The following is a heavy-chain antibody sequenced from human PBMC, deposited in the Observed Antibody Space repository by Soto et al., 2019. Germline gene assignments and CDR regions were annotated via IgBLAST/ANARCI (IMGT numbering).Heavy chain of an antibody. J-gene: IGHJ4*02. V-gene: IGHV1-69*01. Sequence: QVQLVQSGAEVKKPGSSVKVSCKASGGIFSTYAISWLRQAPGQGLEWMGGIIPLFGTPNYAQRFQGRVNITADESTSTAYMALSRLRSEDTAVYYCARDRDDYGSGNYYNRIDFWGQGTLVTVSS. CDR2: IIPLFGTP. D-gene: IGHD3-10*01. CDR3: ARDRDDYGSGNYYNRIDF. CDR1: GGIFSTYA.